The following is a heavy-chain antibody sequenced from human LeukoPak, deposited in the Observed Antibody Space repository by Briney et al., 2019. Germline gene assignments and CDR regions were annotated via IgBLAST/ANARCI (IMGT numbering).Heavy chain of an antibody. D-gene: IGHD1-26*01. CDR2: IYPGDSDT. V-gene: IGHV5-51*01. CDR3: ARHAPDDGGSYLLDY. Sequence: GESLKISCKGSGYSFTSYWIGWVRQMPGKGLEWMGIIYPGDSDTRYSPSFQGQVTISADKSISTAYLQWSSLKASDTAMYYCARHAPDDGGSYLLDYWGQGTLVTVSS. CDR1: GYSFTSYW. J-gene: IGHJ4*02.